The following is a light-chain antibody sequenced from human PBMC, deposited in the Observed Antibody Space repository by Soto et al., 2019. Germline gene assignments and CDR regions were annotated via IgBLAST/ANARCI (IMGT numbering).Light chain of an antibody. V-gene: IGLV1-44*01. Sequence: QSVLTQPPSASGTPGQRVTISCSGSSSNIGSHTVNWYQQLPGTAPKLLLFNNNQRPSGVPDRFSGSKSGSSASLAISGLQSEDEADYYCAVWDDSLNGVVFGGGTQLTVL. CDR2: NNN. CDR1: SSNIGSHT. CDR3: AVWDDSLNGVV. J-gene: IGLJ3*02.